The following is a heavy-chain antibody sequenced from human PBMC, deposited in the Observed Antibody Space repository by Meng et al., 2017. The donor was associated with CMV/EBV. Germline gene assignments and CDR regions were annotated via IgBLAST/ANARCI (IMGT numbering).Heavy chain of an antibody. D-gene: IGHD3-3*01. Sequence: ASVKVSCKASGYTFTSYGISWVRQAPGQGLEWMGWISAYNGNTNYAQKLQGRVTMTTDTSTSTAYMELRSLRSDDTAVYYCARGAPIFGVVIAWRGYYGMDVWGQGTTVT. CDR3: ARGAPIFGVVIAWRGYYGMDV. V-gene: IGHV1-18*01. CDR1: GYTFTSYG. CDR2: ISAYNGNT. J-gene: IGHJ6*02.